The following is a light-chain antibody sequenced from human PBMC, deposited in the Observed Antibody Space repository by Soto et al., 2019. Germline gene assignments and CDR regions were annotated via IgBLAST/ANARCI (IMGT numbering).Light chain of an antibody. CDR3: AAWDDRLNGVV. CDR2: GNN. Sequence: QSVLTQPPSVSGAPGQRVTISCTGSSANIGAAYNVDWYQQLPGTAPKLLIYGNNNRPSGVPDRFSGSKSGTSASLAISGLQSEDEADYYCAAWDDRLNGVVFGGGTKLTVL. V-gene: IGLV1-40*01. CDR1: SANIGAAYN. J-gene: IGLJ2*01.